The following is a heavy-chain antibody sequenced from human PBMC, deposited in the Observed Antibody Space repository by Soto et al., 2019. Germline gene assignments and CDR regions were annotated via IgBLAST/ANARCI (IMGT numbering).Heavy chain of an antibody. Sequence: PGESLKISCKGSGYSFTSYWIGWVRQMPGKGLEWMGIIYPGDSDTRYSPSFQGQVTISADKSISTAYLQWSSLKASDTAMHYCARNDDIWSGYSRLGDYYYGTDVWGQGTTVTGSS. CDR3: ARNDDIWSGYSRLGDYYYGTDV. V-gene: IGHV5-51*01. J-gene: IGHJ6*01. CDR1: GYSFTSYW. CDR2: IYPGDSDT. D-gene: IGHD3-3*01.